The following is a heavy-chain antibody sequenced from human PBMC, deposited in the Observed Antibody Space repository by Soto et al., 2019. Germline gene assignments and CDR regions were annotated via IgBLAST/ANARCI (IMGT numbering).Heavy chain of an antibody. V-gene: IGHV3-7*01. CDR3: ARFTRGSSGDY. CDR2: IKEDGSDK. Sequence: EVQLVESGGDLVQPGGSLRLSCVASGFTFNTYWRSWVRQAQGKGLEWVANIKEDGSDKYYVDSVKGRFTISRDNAKNLLYLQMNSLGAGDTAMYYCARFTRGSSGDYWGQGTLVTVSS. J-gene: IGHJ4*02. CDR1: GFTFNTYW. D-gene: IGHD6-25*01.